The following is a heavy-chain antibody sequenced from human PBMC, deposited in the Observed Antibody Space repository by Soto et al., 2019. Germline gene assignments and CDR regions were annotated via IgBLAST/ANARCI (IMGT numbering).Heavy chain of an antibody. CDR3: AEERSSSWYYFDY. J-gene: IGHJ4*02. Sequence: GGSLRLSCAASGFTFSSYGMHWVRQAPGKGLEWVAVISYDGNIKYYADSVKGRFTISRDNSKSTMYLQMNSLRAEDTAVYYCAEERSSSWYYFDYWGQGTLVTVSS. CDR2: ISYDGNIK. V-gene: IGHV3-30*18. D-gene: IGHD6-13*01. CDR1: GFTFSSYG.